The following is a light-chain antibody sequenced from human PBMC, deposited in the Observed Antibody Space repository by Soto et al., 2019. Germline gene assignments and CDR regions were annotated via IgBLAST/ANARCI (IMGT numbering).Light chain of an antibody. CDR1: QSVFYTSDNKNY. CDR2: WAS. J-gene: IGKJ2*01. CDR3: QQYYSTPPYT. Sequence: DIVMTQSPDSLAVSLGERATINCKSSQSVFYTSDNKNYLAWYQQRSGQPPKLLIYWASTRESGVPDRFSGSGSGTDFTLTISSLQAEDVAVYYCQQYYSTPPYTFGQGTKLEIK. V-gene: IGKV4-1*01.